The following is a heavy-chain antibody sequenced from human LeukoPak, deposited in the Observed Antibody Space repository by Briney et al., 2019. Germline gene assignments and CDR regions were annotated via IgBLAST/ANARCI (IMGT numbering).Heavy chain of an antibody. J-gene: IGHJ3*02. CDR3: ARDPYSSGTDAFDI. CDR1: GGSISSSNW. V-gene: IGHV4-4*02. Sequence: SETLPLTCAVSGGSISSSNWWSWVRQPPGKGLEWIGEIYHSGSTNYNPPLKSRVTISVDKSKNQFSLKLSSVTAADTAVYYCARDPYSSGTDAFDIWGQGTMVTVSS. D-gene: IGHD6-19*01. CDR2: IYHSGST.